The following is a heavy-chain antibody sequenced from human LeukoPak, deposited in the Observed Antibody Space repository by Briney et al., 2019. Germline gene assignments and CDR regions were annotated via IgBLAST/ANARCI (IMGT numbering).Heavy chain of an antibody. J-gene: IGHJ4*02. CDR2: INYSGRT. CDR3: ARTISGWDYFDY. V-gene: IGHV4-59*08. Sequence: SETLSLTCSVSGGSNSAYYWSWIRPPPAKRLEWIGYINYSGRTDYNPSLKCRVTISVDTSKKQFSLKLSSVTAADTAVFYFARTISGWDYFDYWGQGTLVTVSS. D-gene: IGHD6-25*01. CDR1: GGSNSAYY.